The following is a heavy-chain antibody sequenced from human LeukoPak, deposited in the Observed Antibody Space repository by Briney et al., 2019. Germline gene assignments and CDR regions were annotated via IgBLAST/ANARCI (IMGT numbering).Heavy chain of an antibody. CDR2: IRQDGGEK. J-gene: IGHJ4*01. V-gene: IGHV3-7*01. D-gene: IGHD6-13*01. Sequence: GGSLRLSCAVSGFTFTDYWRNWVRQAPGKGLEWVASIRQDGGEKSYVDSVKGRFTISRDNTKSSLYLQINSLRAEDTAVYYCARDGTAAGLYFDLRGQGTLVTVSS. CDR1: GFTFTDYW. CDR3: ARDGTAAGLYFDL.